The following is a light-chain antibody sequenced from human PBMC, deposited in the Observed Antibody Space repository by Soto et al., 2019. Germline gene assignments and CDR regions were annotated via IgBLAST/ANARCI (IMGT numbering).Light chain of an antibody. CDR1: RTINTY. CDR3: QQYNSYY. CDR2: GAS. Sequence: DVRMTQSPSSLSASVGDTITITCRASRTINTYLNWFQQKPGEPPRLLIYGASTLHDGVPSRFSGSGSGADFTLTISSLQPDDFATYYCQQYNSYYFGGGTKVDIK. V-gene: IGKV1-39*01. J-gene: IGKJ4*01.